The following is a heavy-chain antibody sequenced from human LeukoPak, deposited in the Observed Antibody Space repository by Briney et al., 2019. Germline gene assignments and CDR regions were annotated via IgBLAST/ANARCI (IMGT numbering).Heavy chain of an antibody. D-gene: IGHD3-3*01. CDR3: ARLFWSGYYYYFDY. J-gene: IGHJ4*02. CDR1: GYTFTSYA. Sequence: ASVTVSCKASGYTFTSYAMHWVRQAPGQRLERMRWINAGNGNTKYSQKFQGRVTITRDTSASTAYMELRSLRSDDTAVYYCARLFWSGYYYYFDYWGQGTLVTVSS. CDR2: INAGNGNT. V-gene: IGHV1-3*01.